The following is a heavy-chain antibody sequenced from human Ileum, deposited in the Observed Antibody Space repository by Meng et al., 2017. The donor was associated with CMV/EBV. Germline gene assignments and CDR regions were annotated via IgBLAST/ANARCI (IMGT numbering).Heavy chain of an antibody. D-gene: IGHD3-3*01. Sequence: GGSLRLSCAASGFTFSSYWMSWVRQAPGKGLEWVANIKQDGSEKYYVDSVKGRFTISRDNSKNKVYLQMNSLRAEDTAVYYCAKVKYYDFWSGSYKYYGMDVWGQGTAVTVSS. CDR1: GFTFSSYW. CDR2: IKQDGSEK. CDR3: AKVKYYDFWSGSYKYYGMDV. V-gene: IGHV3-7*03. J-gene: IGHJ6*02.